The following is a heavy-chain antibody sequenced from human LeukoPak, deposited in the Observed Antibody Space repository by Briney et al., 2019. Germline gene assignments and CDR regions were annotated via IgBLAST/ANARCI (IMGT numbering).Heavy chain of an antibody. V-gene: IGHV4-59*08. CDR2: IYYSGST. CDR1: GGSISSYY. Sequence: SETLSLTCTVSGGSISSYYWSWIRQPPGKGLEWIGYIYYSGSTNHNPSLKSRVTISVDTSKNQFSLKLSSVTAADTAVYYCARSGCVNTSCYSYYYYGMDVWGQGTTVTVSS. D-gene: IGHD2-2*01. CDR3: ARSGCVNTSCYSYYYYGMDV. J-gene: IGHJ6*02.